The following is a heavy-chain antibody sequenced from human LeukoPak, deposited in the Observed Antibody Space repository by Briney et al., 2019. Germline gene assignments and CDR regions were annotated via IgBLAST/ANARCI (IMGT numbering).Heavy chain of an antibody. D-gene: IGHD6-13*01. CDR1: GFTFSSYA. CDR2: ISYDGSNK. Sequence: PGGSLRLSCAASGFTFSSYAMHWVRQAPGKGLEWVAVISYDGSNKYYADSVKGRFTISRDNSKNTLYLQMNSLRAEDTAVYYCASDSSSSESHYMDVWGKGTTVTVSS. CDR3: ASDSSSSESHYMDV. V-gene: IGHV3-30*04. J-gene: IGHJ6*03.